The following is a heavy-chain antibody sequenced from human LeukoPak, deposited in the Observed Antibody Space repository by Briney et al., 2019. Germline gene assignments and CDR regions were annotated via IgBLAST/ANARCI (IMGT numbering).Heavy chain of an antibody. CDR1: GFTFSSYA. J-gene: IGHJ4*02. CDR2: ISDSGGST. V-gene: IGHV3-23*01. CDR3: AKSLEGLWFGNYYFDY. Sequence: GGSLRLSCAASGFTFSSYAMGWVRQAPGKGLEWVSTISDSGGSTYYADSVKGRLTISRDNSKNALYLQMNSLRAEDTAVYYCAKSLEGLWFGNYYFDYWGQETLVTVSS. D-gene: IGHD3-10*01.